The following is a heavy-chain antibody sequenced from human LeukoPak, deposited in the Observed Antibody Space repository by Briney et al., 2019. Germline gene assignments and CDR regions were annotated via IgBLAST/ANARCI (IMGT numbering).Heavy chain of an antibody. CDR2: IEGDGSST. CDR1: GFAFSRYW. CDR3: ARDPSAFVGYFDY. V-gene: IGHV3-74*01. D-gene: IGHD1-26*01. J-gene: IGHJ4*02. Sequence: QAGGSLRLSCAASGFAFSRYWMHWVRQAPGKGLAWVSRIEGDGSSTTYADYVKGRFTISRDNAKNTLYLQMNSLRAEDTAVYFCARDPSAFVGYFDYWGQGTLVTVSS.